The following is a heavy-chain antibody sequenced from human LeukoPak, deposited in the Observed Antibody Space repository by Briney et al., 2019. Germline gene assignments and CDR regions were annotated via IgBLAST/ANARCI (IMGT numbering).Heavy chain of an antibody. CDR2: ISYDGNNK. Sequence: SGGSLRLSCAASGFTFNHFAMHWVRQAPGKGLEWVAVISYDGNNKYHADSVKGRLTISRDNSKNTLYLQMNSLRAEDTAVYYCAKVVAGTHYYYYMDVWGKGTTVTVSS. V-gene: IGHV3-30-3*01. CDR3: AKVVAGTHYYYYMDV. D-gene: IGHD6-19*01. CDR1: GFTFNHFA. J-gene: IGHJ6*03.